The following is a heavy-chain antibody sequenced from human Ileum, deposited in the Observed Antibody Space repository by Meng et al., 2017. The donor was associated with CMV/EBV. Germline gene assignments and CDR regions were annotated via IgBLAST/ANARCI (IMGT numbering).Heavy chain of an antibody. CDR2: SGRGGDVV. CDR1: GFTSSAFS. CDR3: ARDAIGDCRSTSCYWFDC. Sequence: GESLKISCIASGFTSSAFSMNWVRQAPGKGLEWIAHSGRGGDVVYGDSVQGRFTISRDNDKNLLYLQMRDVRAEDTAVYYCARDAIGDCRSTSCYWFDCWGQGTRVTGSS. D-gene: IGHD2-2*03. V-gene: IGHV3-48*04. J-gene: IGHJ4*02.